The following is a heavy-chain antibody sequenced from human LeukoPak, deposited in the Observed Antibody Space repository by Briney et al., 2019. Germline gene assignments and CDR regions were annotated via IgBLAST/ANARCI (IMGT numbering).Heavy chain of an antibody. CDR2: ISAYNGKT. Sequence: GASVKVSSRASDYTFTNYGVSWVRQAPGQGLEWMGWISAYNGKTYYAQKFQGRVTVTTDTSTSTAYMDLRSLRSDDTAVYYCARTNLDCNNGVCYDYWGQGTPVTVSS. CDR3: ARTNLDCNNGVCYDY. J-gene: IGHJ4*02. V-gene: IGHV1-18*01. CDR1: DYTFTNYG. D-gene: IGHD2-8*01.